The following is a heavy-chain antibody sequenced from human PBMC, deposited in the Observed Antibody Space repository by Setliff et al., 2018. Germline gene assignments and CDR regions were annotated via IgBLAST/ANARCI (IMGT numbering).Heavy chain of an antibody. J-gene: IGHJ4*02. D-gene: IGHD2-15*01. CDR3: ARILGYCSGGSCYVPY. CDR1: GGSISSSNYY. V-gene: IGHV4-39*07. CDR2: IYYGGSA. Sequence: PSETLSLTCTVSGGSISSSNYYWGWIRQPPGKGLEWIGNIYYGGSAYYNPSPKSRVTISVDTSKNQFSLKLSSVTAADTAMYYCARILGYCSGGSCYVPYWGQGTLVTV.